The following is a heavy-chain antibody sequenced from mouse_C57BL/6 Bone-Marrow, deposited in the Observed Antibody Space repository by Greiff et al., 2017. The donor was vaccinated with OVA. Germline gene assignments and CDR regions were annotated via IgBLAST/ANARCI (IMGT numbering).Heavy chain of an antibody. D-gene: IGHD2-4*01. CDR3: GQRSGTMITTRGDYYAMDY. J-gene: IGHJ4*01. CDR1: GFSLTSYA. CDR2: IWTGGGT. Sequence: VKLVESGPGLVAPSQSLSITCTVSGFSLTSYAISWVRQPPGKGLEWLGVIWTGGGTNYNSALKSRLSISKDNSKSQVFLKMNSLQTDDTARYYCGQRSGTMITTRGDYYAMDYWGQGTSVTVSS. V-gene: IGHV2-9-1*01.